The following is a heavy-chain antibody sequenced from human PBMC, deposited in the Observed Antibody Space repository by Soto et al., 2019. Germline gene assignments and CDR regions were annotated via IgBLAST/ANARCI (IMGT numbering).Heavy chain of an antibody. CDR3: ARDHMWGFDY. CDR2: IVGSGPGK. J-gene: IGHJ4*02. V-gene: IGHV3-48*02. D-gene: IGHD7-27*01. Sequence: QLVESGGGLVQPGGSLRLSCSASGFTFSSYSMNWVRQAPGKGLEWISYIVGSGPGKTYADSVQGRFTISRDNVKNSLYLEMNSLGDEDTAVYYCARDHMWGFDYWGQGTRVTVSS. CDR1: GFTFSSYS.